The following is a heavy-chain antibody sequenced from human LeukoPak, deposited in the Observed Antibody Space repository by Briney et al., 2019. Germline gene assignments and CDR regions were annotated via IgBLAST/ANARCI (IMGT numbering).Heavy chain of an antibody. Sequence: SVKVSCKASGFTFTSSAMQWVRQARGQRLEWIGWIVVGRGNTDYAQKFQERVTITRDMSTSTVYMGVSSLRSEDTAVYYCATDQSGGYFNDAFDIWGQGTMVTVSS. CDR3: ATDQSGGYFNDAFDI. J-gene: IGHJ3*02. V-gene: IGHV1-58*02. CDR2: IVVGRGNT. CDR1: GFTFTSSA. D-gene: IGHD2-15*01.